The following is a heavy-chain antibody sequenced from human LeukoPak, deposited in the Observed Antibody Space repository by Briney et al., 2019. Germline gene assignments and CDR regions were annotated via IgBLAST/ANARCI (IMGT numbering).Heavy chain of an antibody. CDR1: GFTFSSYA. J-gene: IGHJ6*02. V-gene: IGHV3-23*01. Sequence: GGSLRLSCAASGFTFSSYAMRWVRQAPGKGLEWVSAISGSGGSTYYADSVKGRFTISRDNSKNTLYLQMNSLRAEDTAVYYCAKDVTYYDFWSGYFTGAYYYGMDVWGQGTTVTVSS. CDR3: AKDVTYYDFWSGYFTGAYYYGMDV. D-gene: IGHD3-3*01. CDR2: ISGSGGST.